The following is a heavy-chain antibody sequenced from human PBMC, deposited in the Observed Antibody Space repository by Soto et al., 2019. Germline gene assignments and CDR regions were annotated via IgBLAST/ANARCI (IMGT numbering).Heavy chain of an antibody. CDR2: ISSSSSYI. V-gene: IGHV3-21*01. J-gene: IGHJ4*02. CDR3: ARDFEAARAFDY. D-gene: IGHD6-6*01. CDR1: GFTFSSYS. Sequence: GGSLRLSCAASGFTFSSYSMIWVRQAPGKGLEWVSSISSSSSYIYYADSVKGRFTISRDNAKNSLYLQMNSLRAEDTAVYYCARDFEAARAFDYWGQGTLVTVSS.